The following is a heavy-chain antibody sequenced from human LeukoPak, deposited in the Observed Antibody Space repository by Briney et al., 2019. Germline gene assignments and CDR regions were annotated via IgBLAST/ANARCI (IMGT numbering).Heavy chain of an antibody. J-gene: IGHJ2*01. CDR3: ARGLATSGAYWYFDL. Sequence: GASVKVPCKASGGSFSRNAISWVRQAPGQGLEWMGGIIPIFGTANYAQKFQGRVTITADESTSTAYMELSSLRSEDTAVYYCARGLATSGAYWYFDLWGRGTLVTVSS. CDR1: GGSFSRNA. V-gene: IGHV1-69*01. D-gene: IGHD5-12*01. CDR2: IIPIFGTA.